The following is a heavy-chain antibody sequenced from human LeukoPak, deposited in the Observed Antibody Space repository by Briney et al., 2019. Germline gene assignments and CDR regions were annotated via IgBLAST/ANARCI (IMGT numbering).Heavy chain of an antibody. CDR1: GYTFTSYD. J-gene: IGHJ4*02. D-gene: IGHD1-1*01. V-gene: IGHV1-8*01. Sequence: ASVKVSCKASGYTFTSYDINWVRQATGQGLEWMGWMNPNSGNTGYAQKFQGRVTMTRNTSVDTAYMELSSLRSEDTAVYYCARDHMQFYYWTDPTDSSASDYWGQGTLVTVSS. CDR2: MNPNSGNT. CDR3: ARDHMQFYYWTDPTDSSASDY.